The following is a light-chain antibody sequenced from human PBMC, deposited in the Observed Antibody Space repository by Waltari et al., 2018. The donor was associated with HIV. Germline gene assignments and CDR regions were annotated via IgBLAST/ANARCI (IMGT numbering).Light chain of an antibody. CDR2: SDS. J-gene: IGLJ3*02. CDR3: AARDDILSGSWV. CDR1: ISNIGTNS. Sequence: HSVLTQAPSASGTLGQRVTISCSGSISNIGTNSVSWLQQLPGMSPLLIIFSDSQRPSGVPDRFSASKSGTSASLAIDGLESGDEADYYCAARDDILSGSWVFGGGT. V-gene: IGLV1-44*01.